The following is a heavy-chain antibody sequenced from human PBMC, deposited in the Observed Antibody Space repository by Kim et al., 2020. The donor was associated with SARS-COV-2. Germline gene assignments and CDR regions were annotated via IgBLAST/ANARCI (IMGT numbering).Heavy chain of an antibody. CDR2: IIPILGIA. CDR3: ARLSEGSSGWFNY. D-gene: IGHD6-19*01. V-gene: IGHV1-69*04. Sequence: SVKVSCKASGGTFSSYAISWVRQAPGQGLEWMGRIIPILGIANYAQKFQGRVTITADKSTSTAYMELSSLRSEDTAVYYCARLSEGSSGWFNYWGQGTL. J-gene: IGHJ4*02. CDR1: GGTFSSYA.